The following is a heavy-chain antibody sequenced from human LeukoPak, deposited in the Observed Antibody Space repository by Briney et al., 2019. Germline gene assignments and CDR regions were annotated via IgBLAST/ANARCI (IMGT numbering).Heavy chain of an antibody. CDR3: AKRGTTMEEEGFDY. CDR1: GFSFSSYA. D-gene: IGHD5-18*01. Sequence: PGGSLRLSCAASGFSFSSYAMSWVRQAPGKGLEWVSAIGGSGGSTYYADSVKGRFTISRDNSRNTLYLQMNSLRAEDTAVYYCAKRGTTMEEEGFDYWGQGTLVTVSS. CDR2: IGGSGGST. V-gene: IGHV3-23*01. J-gene: IGHJ4*02.